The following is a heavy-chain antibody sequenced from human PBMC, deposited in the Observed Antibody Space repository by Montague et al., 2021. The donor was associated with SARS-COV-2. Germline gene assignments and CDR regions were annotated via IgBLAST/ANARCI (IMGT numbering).Heavy chain of an antibody. D-gene: IGHD3-22*01. CDR3: ARARITMIVVVNAFDI. V-gene: IGHV4-31*03. CDR2: IYYSGST. J-gene: IGHJ3*02. CDR1: GGSISSGGYY. Sequence: TLSLTCTVSGGSISSGGYYWSWIRQHPGKGLERIGYIYYSGSTYYNPSLKSRVTISVDTSKNQSSLKLSSVTAADTAVYYCARARITMIVVVNAFDIWGQGTMVTVSS.